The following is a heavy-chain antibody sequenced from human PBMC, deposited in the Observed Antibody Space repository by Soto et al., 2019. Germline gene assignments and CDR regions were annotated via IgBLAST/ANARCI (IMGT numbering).Heavy chain of an antibody. D-gene: IGHD2-21*02. Sequence: GGSLRLSCAASGFTFSSYAMSWVRQAPGKGLEWVSAISGSGGSTYYTDSVKGRFTISRDNSKNTLYLQMNSLRAEDMSVYDCAQDRSDFGGNSYYFDYWGQGTLVTVSS. CDR3: AQDRSDFGGNSYYFDY. J-gene: IGHJ4*02. CDR2: ISGSGGST. V-gene: IGHV3-23*01. CDR1: GFTFSSYA.